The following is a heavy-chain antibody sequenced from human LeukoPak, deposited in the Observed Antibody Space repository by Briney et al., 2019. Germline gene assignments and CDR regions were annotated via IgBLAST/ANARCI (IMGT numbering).Heavy chain of an antibody. D-gene: IGHD3-22*01. V-gene: IGHV4-4*07. CDR2: IYTRGST. CDR3: AGWYYYDSSGYYYFDY. J-gene: IGHJ4*02. Sequence: SXTLSLTCTVSGGSISSYYWRWVGQPAGKGLEGIGGIYTRGSTNYNPSLKRRVTISVDKSKKQFSLKVSSVTAADTAVYYCAGWYYYDSSGYYYFDYWGQGTLVTVSS. CDR1: GGSISSYY.